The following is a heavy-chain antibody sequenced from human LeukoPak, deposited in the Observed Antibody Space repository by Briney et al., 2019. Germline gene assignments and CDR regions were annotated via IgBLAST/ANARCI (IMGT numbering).Heavy chain of an antibody. Sequence: SETLSLTCTVSGYSISSGYYWGWIRQPPGKGLEWIGSIYHSGGTYYNPSLKSRVTISVDTSKNQFSLKLSSVTAADTAVYYCASTYGDDYFDYWGQGTLVTVSS. D-gene: IGHD4-17*01. V-gene: IGHV4-38-2*02. CDR3: ASTYGDDYFDY. J-gene: IGHJ4*02. CDR2: IYHSGGT. CDR1: GYSISSGYY.